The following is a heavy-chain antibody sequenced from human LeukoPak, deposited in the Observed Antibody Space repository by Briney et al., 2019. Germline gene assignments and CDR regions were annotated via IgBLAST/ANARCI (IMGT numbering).Heavy chain of an antibody. CDR2: INPSVST. V-gene: IGHV4-34*01. D-gene: IGHD2-2*01. CDR3: ARDLEYCSSTSCPFDY. J-gene: IGHJ4*02. CDR1: GGSFSGYY. Sequence: SETLFLTCAVYGGSFSGYYWSWIRQPPGKGLEWIGEINPSVSTNYNPSLKSRVTISVDTSKNQFTLKLNSVTAADTAVYYCARDLEYCSSTSCPFDYWGQGTLVTVSS.